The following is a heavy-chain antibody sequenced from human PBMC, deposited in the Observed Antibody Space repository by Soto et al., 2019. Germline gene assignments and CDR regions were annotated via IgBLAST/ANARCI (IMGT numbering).Heavy chain of an antibody. V-gene: IGHV1-46*01. CDR2: INPSGSYT. Sequence: ASVKVSCKASGYTFTSHYRHWVRQAPGQGLEWMGIINPSGSYTSFAQKFQGRVTMTSDSSTSTVYMELSSLRSDDTAMYYCARGHGDFEASNDILGQGKMVTVSS. J-gene: IGHJ3*02. D-gene: IGHD4-17*01. CDR1: GYTFTSHY. CDR3: ARGHGDFEASNDI.